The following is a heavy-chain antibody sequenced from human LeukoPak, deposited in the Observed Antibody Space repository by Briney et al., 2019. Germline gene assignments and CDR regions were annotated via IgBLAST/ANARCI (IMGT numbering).Heavy chain of an antibody. V-gene: IGHV4-59*01. CDR1: GGSISSYY. CDR2: IYYSGST. CDR3: ARAYEEMATIDY. Sequence: PSETLSLTCTVSGGSISSYYWSWIRQPPGKGLEWIGYIYYSGSTNYNPSLKSRVTISVDTSKNQFSLKPSSVTAADTAVYYCARAYEEMATIDYWGQGTLVTVSS. J-gene: IGHJ4*02. D-gene: IGHD5-12*01.